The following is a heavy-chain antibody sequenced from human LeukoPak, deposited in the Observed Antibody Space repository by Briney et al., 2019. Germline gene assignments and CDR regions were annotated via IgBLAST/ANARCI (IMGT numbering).Heavy chain of an antibody. CDR1: GDSISNYY. CDR2: MYNRGST. J-gene: IGHJ4*02. Sequence: SETLSLTCTVSGDSISNYYWSWIRQSPGKELEWIEYMYNRGSTIYNPSLKSRVTISTDTSKNQFSLRLTSVTAADTAVYCARAEKAVTGTLDSWGQGTLITVSS. V-gene: IGHV4-59*01. CDR3: ARAEKAVTGTLDS. D-gene: IGHD6-19*01.